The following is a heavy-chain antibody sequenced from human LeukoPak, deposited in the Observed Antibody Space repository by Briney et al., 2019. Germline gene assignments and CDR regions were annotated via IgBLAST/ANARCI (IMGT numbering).Heavy chain of an antibody. D-gene: IGHD1-14*01. CDR1: GYPISNAYY. Sequence: RPSETLFLTCSVSGYPISNAYYWSWIRQPPGKGLEWIGYIYYSGSTNYNPSLKSRVTISVDTSKNQLSLKLSSVTAADTAVYYCARVAWNHGYYYYYYMDVWGKGTTVTVSS. CDR2: IYYSGST. CDR3: ARVAWNHGYYYYYYMDV. V-gene: IGHV4-61*01. J-gene: IGHJ6*03.